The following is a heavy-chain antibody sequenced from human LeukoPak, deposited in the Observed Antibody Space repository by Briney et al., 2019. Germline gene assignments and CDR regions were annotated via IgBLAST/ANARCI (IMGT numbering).Heavy chain of an antibody. CDR1: GGSISNYY. V-gene: IGHV4-59*12. J-gene: IGHJ4*02. D-gene: IGHD5-18*01. CDR2: ISYTENT. CDR3: ARDLGGYNYGYSFDY. Sequence: SETLSLTCTVSGGSISNYYWSWIRQPPGKGLEWIGYISYTENTDYNPSLRSRVTMSVDTSKNQFSLKLFSVTAADTAVYYCARDLGGYNYGYSFDYWGQGTLVTVSS.